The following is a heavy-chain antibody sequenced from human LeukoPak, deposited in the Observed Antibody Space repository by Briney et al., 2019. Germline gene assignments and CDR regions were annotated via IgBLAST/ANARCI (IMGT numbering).Heavy chain of an antibody. CDR1: GYTFTGYY. CDR2: INPNSGGT. V-gene: IGHV1-2*04. J-gene: IGHJ4*02. CDR3: ARLVRYCDGTNCYGSGWFDF. Sequence: ASVKVSCKASGYTFTGYYMHWVRQAPGQGLEWMGWINPNSGGTNYAQKFQGWVTMTRDKSITTAYLQWSSLRASDTAMYFCARLVRYCDGTNCYGSGWFDFWGQGTLVTVSS. D-gene: IGHD2-2*01.